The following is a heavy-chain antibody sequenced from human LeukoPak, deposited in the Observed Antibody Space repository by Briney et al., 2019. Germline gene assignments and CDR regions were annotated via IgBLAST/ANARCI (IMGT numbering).Heavy chain of an antibody. J-gene: IGHJ4*02. CDR3: AKSRGSGGSMARGVNFDY. CDR2: IYSGGST. V-gene: IGHV3-53*01. Sequence: GGSLRLSCAASGFTVRSNYMSWVRQAPRKGLEGVSVIYSGGSTYYADSVTGRYTISRDNSKNPLFLQMNSLKAEETAVYYCAKSRGSGGSMARGVNFDYWGQGTLVTVSS. CDR1: GFTVRSNY. D-gene: IGHD3-10*01.